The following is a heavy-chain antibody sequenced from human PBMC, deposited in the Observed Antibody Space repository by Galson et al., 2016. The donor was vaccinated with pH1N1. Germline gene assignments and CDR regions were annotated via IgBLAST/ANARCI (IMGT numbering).Heavy chain of an antibody. CDR2: IIPIYGTP. D-gene: IGHD1-1*01. CDR1: GGSFAKYA. CDR3: ARPGRTETTKEGFAWGYGMDV. Sequence: SVKVSCKASGGSFAKYAVSWVRQAPGQGLEWMGRIIPIYGTPNYAQKFQDRLTITADEYTTTVYMELNSLISADTATYYCARPGRTETTKEGFAWGYGMDVWGQGTTVTVSS. V-gene: IGHV1-69*13. J-gene: IGHJ6*02.